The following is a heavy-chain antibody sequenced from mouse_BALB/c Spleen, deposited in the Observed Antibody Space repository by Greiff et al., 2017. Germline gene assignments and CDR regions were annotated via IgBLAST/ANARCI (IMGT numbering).Heavy chain of an antibody. J-gene: IGHJ3*01. V-gene: IGHV3-8*02. CDR1: GDSITSGY. CDR3: ARCPYGSSPWFAY. CDR2: ISYSGST. D-gene: IGHD1-1*01. Sequence: EVKLQESGPSLVKPSQTLSLTCSVTGDSITSGYWNWIRKFPGNKLEYMGYISYSGSTYYNPSLKSRISITRDTSKNQYYLQLNSVTTEDTATYYCARCPYGSSPWFAYWGQGTLVTVAA.